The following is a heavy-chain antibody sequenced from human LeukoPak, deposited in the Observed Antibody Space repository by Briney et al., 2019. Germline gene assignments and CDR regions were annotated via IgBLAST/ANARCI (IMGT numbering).Heavy chain of an antibody. V-gene: IGHV3-48*01. CDR3: ARQRAGFTVTTSDY. J-gene: IGHJ4*02. D-gene: IGHD4-17*01. Sequence: GGSLRLSCAVSGFSFGSYSIKWVRQAPGKGRELASYISCSSSTIYHSAPVKGRSTISRDNAKNSPYLQMTSLRAEDTAVYYCARQRAGFTVTTSDYWGQGTLVTVSS. CDR1: GFSFGSYS. CDR2: ISCSSSTI.